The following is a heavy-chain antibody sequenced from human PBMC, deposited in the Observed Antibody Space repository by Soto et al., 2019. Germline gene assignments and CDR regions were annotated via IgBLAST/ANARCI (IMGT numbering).Heavy chain of an antibody. Sequence: ASVKVSCKVSGYTLTELSMHWVRQAPGKGLEWMGGFDPEDGETIYAQKFQGRVTMTEDTSTDTAYMELSSLRSEDTAVYYCATTLRGVGFSQFYYYYGMDVWGQGTTVTVSS. CDR3: ATTLRGVGFSQFYYYYGMDV. CDR1: GYTLTELS. J-gene: IGHJ6*02. V-gene: IGHV1-24*01. D-gene: IGHD3-10*01. CDR2: FDPEDGET.